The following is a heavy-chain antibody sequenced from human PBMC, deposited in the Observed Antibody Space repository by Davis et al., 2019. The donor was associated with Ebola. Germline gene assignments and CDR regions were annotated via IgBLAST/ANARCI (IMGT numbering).Heavy chain of an antibody. V-gene: IGHV3-48*02. CDR2: ISSSSSTI. Sequence: GGSLRLSCVASGFVFSSYSMNCVRQVPGKGLEWVSYISSSSSTIYYADSVKVRFTISRDNPKNPLYLQMNSLRDEDTAVYYCTRVRSYYGDSDYWGQGTLVTVTS. D-gene: IGHD4-17*01. CDR1: GFVFSSYS. J-gene: IGHJ4*02. CDR3: TRVRSYYGDSDY.